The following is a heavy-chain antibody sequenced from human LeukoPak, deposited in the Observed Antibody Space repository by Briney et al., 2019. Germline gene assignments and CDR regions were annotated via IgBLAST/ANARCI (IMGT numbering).Heavy chain of an antibody. V-gene: IGHV3-23*01. CDR2: ISGFNT. Sequence: GGSLRLSCRTSGFAFNNYAMNWVRQPPGKGLEWVSGISGFNTYYADSVNGRFTISRDNSKDVLYLQMNRLRVEDTAVYYCVKDVCTSPRCLLYSDSWGQGALVTVSS. CDR3: VKDVCTSPRCLLYSDS. D-gene: IGHD2-2*01. CDR1: GFAFNNYA. J-gene: IGHJ4*02.